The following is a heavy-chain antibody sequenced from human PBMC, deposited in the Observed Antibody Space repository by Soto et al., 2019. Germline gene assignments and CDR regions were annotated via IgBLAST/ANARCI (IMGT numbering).Heavy chain of an antibody. CDR1: GFTFASHA. V-gene: IGHV3-23*01. CDR2: ISANGGRA. D-gene: IGHD2-21*01. Sequence: EAQLLESGGDLIQPGGSLTLSCAASGFTFASHAMSWVRQAPGKGLEWVSGISANGGRANYADSVKGRFSISRDNSKNTLSLQMNSLGADDSAVYYCARGRSVSDHDDFEYWGQGTLVTVSS. J-gene: IGHJ4*02. CDR3: ARGRSVSDHDDFEY.